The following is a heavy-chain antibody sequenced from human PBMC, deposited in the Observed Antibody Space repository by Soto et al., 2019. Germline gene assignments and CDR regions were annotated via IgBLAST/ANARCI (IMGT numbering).Heavy chain of an antibody. V-gene: IGHV4-4*07. CDR3: AREFIVVVVAATMRWFDP. D-gene: IGHD2-15*01. CDR2: IFSSGST. Sequence: SETLSLTCTVSGGSITDYSWVWIRQPAGKGLEWIGRIFSSGSTNYNPSLKGRITMSLDTSKNQFSLKLSSVTAADTAVYYCAREFIVVVVAATMRWFDPWGQGTLVTVSS. CDR1: GGSITDYS. J-gene: IGHJ5*02.